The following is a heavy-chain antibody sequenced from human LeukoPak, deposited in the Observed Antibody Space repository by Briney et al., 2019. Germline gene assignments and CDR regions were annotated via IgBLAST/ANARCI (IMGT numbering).Heavy chain of an antibody. D-gene: IGHD4-23*01. CDR2: ISYDGSNK. V-gene: IGHV3-30*18. CDR3: AKAHDYGGSYGMDV. Sequence: PGRSLRLSCAASGFTFSSYGMHWVRQAPGKGLEWVAVISYDGSNKYYADSVKGRFTISRDISKNTLYLQMNSLRAEDTAVYYCAKAHDYGGSYGMDVWGQGTTVTVSS. CDR1: GFTFSSYG. J-gene: IGHJ6*02.